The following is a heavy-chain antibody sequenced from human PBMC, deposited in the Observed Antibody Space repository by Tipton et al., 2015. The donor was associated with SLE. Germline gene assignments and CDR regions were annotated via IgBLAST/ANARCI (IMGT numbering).Heavy chain of an antibody. Sequence: SLRLSCAASGFTFNIYAMSWVRQAPGKGLEWVSDITGSGASTNYADSVKGRFTISRDNSKNILWLQMNSLRAEDTAVYYCARAAHCGGDCYLPFDFWGQGTLVAVSS. D-gene: IGHD2-21*01. CDR3: ARAAHCGGDCYLPFDF. CDR1: GFTFNIYA. V-gene: IGHV3-23*01. CDR2: ITGSGAST. J-gene: IGHJ4*02.